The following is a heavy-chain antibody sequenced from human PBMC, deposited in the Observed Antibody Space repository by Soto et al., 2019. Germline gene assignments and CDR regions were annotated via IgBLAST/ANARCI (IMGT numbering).Heavy chain of an antibody. D-gene: IGHD2-2*01. CDR2: ISGSGGTR. V-gene: IGHV3-23*01. J-gene: IGHJ6*02. CDR1: GLTFSRYA. Sequence: EVQLLESGGGLIQPGGSLRLSCASSGLTFSRYAMNWVRQAPGKGLEWVSVISGSGGTRYYADSVKGRCTISRDNSKGILYLQMTCVRADDTAVYYCAKDPCPVVVVPAANGMDVWGQGTTVTVSS. CDR3: AKDPCPVVVVPAANGMDV.